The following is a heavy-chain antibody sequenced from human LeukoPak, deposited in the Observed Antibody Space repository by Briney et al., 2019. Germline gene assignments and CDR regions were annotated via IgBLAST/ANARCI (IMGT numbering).Heavy chain of an antibody. J-gene: IGHJ3*02. Sequence: SETLSLTCAVYGGSFSGYYWSWIRQPPGKGLEWIGEINHSGSTNYNPSPKSRVTISVDTSKNQFSLKLSSVTAADTAVYYCARAPGYCSSTSCHNDAFDIWGQGTMVTVSS. CDR3: ARAPGYCSSTSCHNDAFDI. CDR1: GGSFSGYY. CDR2: INHSGST. D-gene: IGHD2-2*02. V-gene: IGHV4-34*01.